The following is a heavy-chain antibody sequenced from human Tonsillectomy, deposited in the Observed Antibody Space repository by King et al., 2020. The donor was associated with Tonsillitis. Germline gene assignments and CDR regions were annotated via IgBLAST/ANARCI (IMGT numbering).Heavy chain of an antibody. Sequence: QLQESGPGVVKPSETLSLTCTVSGGSISSSDHYWAWIRQPPGKGLEWIGYLSYSGTSFSNPSLKSRITISGDSSENRFSLKLRSVTAADTAVYFCARYVSGSFDYWGQGALVTVSS. CDR2: LSYSGTS. CDR1: GGSISSSDHY. CDR3: ARYVSGSFDY. J-gene: IGHJ4*02. V-gene: IGHV4-39*01. D-gene: IGHD1-26*01.